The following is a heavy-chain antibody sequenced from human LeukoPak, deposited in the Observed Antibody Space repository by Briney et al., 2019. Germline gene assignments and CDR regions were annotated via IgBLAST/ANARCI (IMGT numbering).Heavy chain of an antibody. J-gene: IGHJ6*03. CDR3: ARVGGGSYYYYYYMDV. CDR2: IYYSGST. Sequence: PSETLSLTCTVSGGSISSYYWSWIRQPPGKGLEWIGYIYYSGSTYYNPSLKSRVTISVDTSKNQFSLKLSSVTAADTAVYYCARVGGGSYYYYYYMDVWGKGTTVTVSS. V-gene: IGHV4-59*08. CDR1: GGSISSYY. D-gene: IGHD3-16*01.